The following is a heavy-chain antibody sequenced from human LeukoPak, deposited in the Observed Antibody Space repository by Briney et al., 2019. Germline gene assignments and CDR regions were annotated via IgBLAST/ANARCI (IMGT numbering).Heavy chain of an antibody. J-gene: IGHJ6*02. CDR1: GGSISSYY. D-gene: IGHD6-13*01. CDR3: ARVSSSWYYGMDV. Sequence: ASETLSLTCTVSGGSISSYYWSWIRQPPGKGLEWIGYIYYSGSTNYNPSLESRVTISVDTSKNQFSLKLSSVTAADTAVYYCARVSSSWYYGMDVWGQGTTVTVSS. V-gene: IGHV4-59*01. CDR2: IYYSGST.